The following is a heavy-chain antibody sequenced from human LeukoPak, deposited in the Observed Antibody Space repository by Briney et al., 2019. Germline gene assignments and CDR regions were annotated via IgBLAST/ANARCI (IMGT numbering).Heavy chain of an antibody. D-gene: IGHD6-19*01. Sequence: GGSLRLSCVASGFTLGVYWMTWVRQGPGKGLECVANINQDGSEKNYVDSVKGRFSVSRDNAKNTLYLYINSLRAEDTAIYYCARVIPVAGKTSWFDPWGQGTLVTVSA. CDR3: ARVIPVAGKTSWFDP. CDR2: INQDGSEK. V-gene: IGHV3-7*04. CDR1: GFTLGVYW. J-gene: IGHJ5*02.